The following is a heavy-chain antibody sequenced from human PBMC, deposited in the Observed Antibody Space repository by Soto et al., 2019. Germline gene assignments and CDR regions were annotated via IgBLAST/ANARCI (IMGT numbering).Heavy chain of an antibody. Sequence: LSLSCAASGFSSGIYWMSWVRQAPGKGLEWVANIKHDGSEKYYVDSVKGRFTISRDNAKNSVHLQMNSLRAEDTAVYYCARGNFWSGYYALYYYDSWGQGTLVTVSS. CDR2: IKHDGSEK. V-gene: IGHV3-7*03. CDR3: ARGNFWSGYYALYYYDS. CDR1: GFSSGIYW. J-gene: IGHJ5*02. D-gene: IGHD3-3*01.